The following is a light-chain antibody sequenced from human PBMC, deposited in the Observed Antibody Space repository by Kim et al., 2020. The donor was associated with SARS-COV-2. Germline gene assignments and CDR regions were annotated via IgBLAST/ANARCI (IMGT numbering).Light chain of an antibody. CDR2: DAS. CDR1: QSVSSS. J-gene: IGKJ5*01. CDR3: QQRSNWPT. V-gene: IGKV3-11*01. Sequence: SLAPGERATLSRRASQSVSSSLGWYQQKPGQAPRLLIYDASNRATGIPARFSGSGSGTDFTLTICSLEPEDFAVYYCQQRSNWPTFGQGTRLEIK.